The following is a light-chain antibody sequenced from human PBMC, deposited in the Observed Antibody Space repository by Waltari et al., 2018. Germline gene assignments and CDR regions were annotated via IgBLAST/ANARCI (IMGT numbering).Light chain of an antibody. CDR2: AAS. J-gene: IGKJ1*01. V-gene: IGKV1-39*01. CDR1: QSISTY. CDR3: QQYNSYPWT. Sequence: DIQMTQSPSSLSASVGDSVTITCRASQSISTYLNWYQHKKGKAPKLLIYAASTLQSGVPSRFGGSGSETDFTLTINGLQPDDFATYYCQQYNSYPWTFGQGTKVEIK.